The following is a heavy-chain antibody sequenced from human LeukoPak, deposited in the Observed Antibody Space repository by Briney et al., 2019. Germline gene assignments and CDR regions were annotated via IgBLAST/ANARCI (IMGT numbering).Heavy chain of an antibody. CDR3: ARGGRSPDY. V-gene: IGHV3-7*05. D-gene: IGHD1-1*01. Sequence: PGGSLRLSCAASGFSVGTNYMSWVRQAPGKGLEWVANIKQDGSEKYYVDSVKGRFTISRDNAKNSLYLQMNSLRAEDTAVYSCARGGRSPDYWGQGTLVTVSS. CDR1: GFSVGTNY. J-gene: IGHJ4*02. CDR2: IKQDGSEK.